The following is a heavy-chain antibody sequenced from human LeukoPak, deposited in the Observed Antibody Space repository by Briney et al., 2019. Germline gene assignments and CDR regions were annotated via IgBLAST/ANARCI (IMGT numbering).Heavy chain of an antibody. CDR1: GFTFSNAW. D-gene: IGHD2-8*01. J-gene: IGHJ4*02. Sequence: GGSLRLSCAASGFTFSNAWMSWVRQAPGKGLEWVGRVKSKSNGGTTGYAAPVKGKFTISRDDSKNTYLQMNSLKSEDTAVYFCTAGVGHSDFDYWGQGTLVTVSS. CDR3: TAGVGHSDFDY. V-gene: IGHV3-15*01. CDR2: VKSKSNGGTT.